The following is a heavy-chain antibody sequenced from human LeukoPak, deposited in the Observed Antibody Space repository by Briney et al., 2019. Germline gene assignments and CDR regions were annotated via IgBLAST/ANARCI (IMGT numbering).Heavy chain of an antibody. Sequence: PSETLSLTCTVPGASVTSSSYYWGWIRQPPGKGLEWIGIIYYSGSTYYNPSLKSRVTISVDTSKNQFSLKLSSVTAADTAVYYCARSSRAVAGTLGYWGQGTLVTVSS. CDR2: IYYSGST. CDR1: GASVTSSSYY. D-gene: IGHD6-19*01. J-gene: IGHJ4*02. CDR3: ARSSRAVAGTLGY. V-gene: IGHV4-39*01.